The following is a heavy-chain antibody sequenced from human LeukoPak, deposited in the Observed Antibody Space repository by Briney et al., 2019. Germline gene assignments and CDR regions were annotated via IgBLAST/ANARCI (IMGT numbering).Heavy chain of an antibody. CDR2: ISGSADTT. CDR1: GFTFSSYA. Sequence: PGGSLRLSCAASGFTFSSYAMSWVRQAPGKGLEWVSSISGSADTTYYADSVKGRFTISRDNAKNSLYLQMNSLRAEDTAVYYCVYGDLDYWGQGTLVTVSS. D-gene: IGHD4-17*01. J-gene: IGHJ4*02. CDR3: VYGDLDY. V-gene: IGHV3-23*01.